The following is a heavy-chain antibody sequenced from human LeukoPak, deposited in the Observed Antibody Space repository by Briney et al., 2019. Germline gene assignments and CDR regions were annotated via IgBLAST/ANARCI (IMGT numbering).Heavy chain of an antibody. Sequence: SETLSLTCAVSGGSINSGGYSWSWIRQPPGKGLEWIGYIYHSGSTYYNPSLKSRVTISVDRSKNQFSLKLSSVTAADTAVYYCARTTIFGVVMSPWFDPWGQGTLVTVSS. V-gene: IGHV4-30-2*01. CDR3: ARTTIFGVVMSPWFDP. CDR2: IYHSGST. CDR1: GGSINSGGYS. J-gene: IGHJ5*02. D-gene: IGHD3-3*01.